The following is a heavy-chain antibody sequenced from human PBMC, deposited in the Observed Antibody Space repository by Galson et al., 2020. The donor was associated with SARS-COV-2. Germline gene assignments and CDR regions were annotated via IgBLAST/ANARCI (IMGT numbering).Heavy chain of an antibody. CDR2: IRSDGSRK. CDR3: ALEPTMVTAGGLY. CDR1: GFTFSSYV. Sequence: GGSLRLSCAVSGFTFSSYVLHWVRQAPGKGLEWLAFIRSDGSRKNYLDSVKGRFTLSRDNSKSPLYLDMNSLKPEDTAVYYCALEPTMVTAGGLYWGQGTLVNVSS. J-gene: IGHJ4*02. V-gene: IGHV3-30*02. D-gene: IGHD3-10*01.